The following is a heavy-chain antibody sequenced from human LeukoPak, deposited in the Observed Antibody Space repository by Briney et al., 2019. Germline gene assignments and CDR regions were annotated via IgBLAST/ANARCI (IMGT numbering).Heavy chain of an antibody. J-gene: IGHJ4*02. CDR3: ARGISYCSGFSCYGEFDY. CDR2: INPNSGGT. D-gene: IGHD2-15*01. Sequence: ASVKVSCKASGYTFTGYYVHWVRQAPGQGLEWMGWINPNSGGTSYAQKFQGRVTMTRDTSISTAYMELSRLRSDDTAVYYCARGISYCSGFSCYGEFDYWGQGTLVTVSS. CDR1: GYTFTGYY. V-gene: IGHV1-2*02.